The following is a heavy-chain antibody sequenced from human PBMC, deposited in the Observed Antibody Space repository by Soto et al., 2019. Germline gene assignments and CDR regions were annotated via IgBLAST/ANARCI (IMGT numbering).Heavy chain of an antibody. D-gene: IGHD3-9*01. CDR3: ARPHSYYGILTGYPHYGMDV. CDR2: IKQDGSEK. Sequence: EVQLVESGGGLVQPGGSLRLSCAASGFTFSSYWMSWVRQAPGKGLEWVANIKQDGSEKYYVDSVKGRFTISRDNAKNSLYLQMNSLRAEDTAVYYCARPHSYYGILTGYPHYGMDVWGQGTTVTVSS. V-gene: IGHV3-7*01. CDR1: GFTFSSYW. J-gene: IGHJ6*02.